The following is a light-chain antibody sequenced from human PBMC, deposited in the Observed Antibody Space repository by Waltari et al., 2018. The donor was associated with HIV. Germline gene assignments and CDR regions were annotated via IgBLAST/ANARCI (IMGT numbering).Light chain of an antibody. CDR2: WAS. Sequence: DIVMTQSPDSLAVSLGDRATINCKSSQTILYSSNNKNYLAWYQKKPGQSPKLLVYWASTRESGVPDRFSGSGSGTDFTLTISSLQAKDVAVYYCQQYYSIPYTFGQGTKLEI. V-gene: IGKV4-1*01. CDR1: QTILYSSNNKNY. J-gene: IGKJ2*01. CDR3: QQYYSIPYT.